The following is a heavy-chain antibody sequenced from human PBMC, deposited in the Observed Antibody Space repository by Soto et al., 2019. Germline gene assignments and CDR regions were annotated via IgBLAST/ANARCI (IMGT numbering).Heavy chain of an antibody. CDR3: ASTPNIYCTDTICRPRFDP. D-gene: IGHD2-8*02. Sequence: PSETLSLTCSVSDGSISYNSYYWGWIRQPPGKGLEWVGYINYSGSTNYNPSLKSRVTISVDTSKNQFSLNLRSVTAADTAVYYCASTPNIYCTDTICRPRFDPWGQGTLVTVSS. V-gene: IGHV4-61*05. CDR1: DGSISYNSYY. J-gene: IGHJ5*02. CDR2: INYSGST.